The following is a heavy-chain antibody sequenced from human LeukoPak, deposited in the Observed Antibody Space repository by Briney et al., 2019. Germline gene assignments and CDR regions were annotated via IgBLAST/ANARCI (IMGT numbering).Heavy chain of an antibody. CDR2: IYYSGST. J-gene: IGHJ6*03. D-gene: IGHD6-6*01. Sequence: SENLSLTCTVAGGSISSSSYYWGWIRQPPGKGLEWIASIYYSGSTYYNPSLKSRVTISVDTSKNKFSLKLSSVTAADTAVYYCANLSSFDYYYYYYMYVCGKGTTVTVSS. V-gene: IGHV4-39*01. CDR1: GGSISSSSYY. CDR3: ANLSSFDYYYYYYMYV.